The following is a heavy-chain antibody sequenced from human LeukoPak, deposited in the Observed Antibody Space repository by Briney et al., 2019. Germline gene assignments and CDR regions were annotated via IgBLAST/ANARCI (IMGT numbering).Heavy chain of an antibody. CDR3: AREARDIVAYCGGDCDPPFYYFDY. J-gene: IGHJ4*02. V-gene: IGHV1-69*05. CDR2: IIPIFGTA. D-gene: IGHD2-21*02. Sequence: SVKVSCKASGGTFSSYAISWLRQAPGQGLEWMGRIIPIFGTANYAQKFQGRVTITTDESTSTAYMELSSLRSEDTAVYYCAREARDIVAYCGGDCDPPFYYFDYWGQGTLVTVSS. CDR1: GGTFSSYA.